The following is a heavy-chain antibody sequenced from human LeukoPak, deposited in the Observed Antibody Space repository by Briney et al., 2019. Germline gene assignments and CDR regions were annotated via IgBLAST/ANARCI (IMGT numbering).Heavy chain of an antibody. Sequence: GSLRLSCAASGFTFSNSAMSWIRQPPGKGLEWIGEINLRGSTTYNPSLKSRVTISLDESKNQFSLKLSSVTAADTALYYCARLGLYPPVRNWFDSWGQGTLVTVSS. CDR3: ARLGLYPPVRNWFDS. CDR1: GFTFSNSA. V-gene: IGHV4-34*01. CDR2: INLRGST. D-gene: IGHD4-17*01. J-gene: IGHJ5*01.